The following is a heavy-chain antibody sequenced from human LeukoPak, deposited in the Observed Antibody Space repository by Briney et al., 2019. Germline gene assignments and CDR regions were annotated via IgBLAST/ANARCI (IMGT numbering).Heavy chain of an antibody. CDR3: ARDLTYYDILTGYPSPGDY. Sequence: GASVKVSCKASGYTFTSYDINWVRQAAGQGLEWMGWINPNSGGTNYAQKFQGWVTMTRDTSISTAYMELSRLRSDDTAVYYCARDLTYYDILTGYPSPGDYWGQGTLVTVSS. J-gene: IGHJ4*02. CDR2: INPNSGGT. D-gene: IGHD3-9*01. CDR1: GYTFTSYD. V-gene: IGHV1-2*04.